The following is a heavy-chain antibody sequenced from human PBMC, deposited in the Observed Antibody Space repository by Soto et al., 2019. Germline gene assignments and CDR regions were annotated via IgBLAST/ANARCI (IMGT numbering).Heavy chain of an antibody. J-gene: IGHJ1*01. V-gene: IGHV1-69*01. Sequence: QVPLVQSGAEVKKPGSSVKVSCKASGGTFSNFAISWVRQAPGQGLVWMGGFIPIFGTLNYPQGFQGRLTISADESTSTAYMELSRLISENTAVYYCARFEQLVLHRGQGTLVTVSP. CDR1: GGTFSNFA. D-gene: IGHD6-13*01. CDR2: FIPIFGTL. CDR3: ARFEQLVLH.